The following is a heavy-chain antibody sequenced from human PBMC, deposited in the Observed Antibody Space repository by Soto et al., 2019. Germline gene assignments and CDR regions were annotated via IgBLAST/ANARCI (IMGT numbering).Heavy chain of an antibody. CDR2: ISGGGSNT. V-gene: IGHV3-23*01. Sequence: GGSLRLSCAASGFPFSSYVMSWVRQAPGKGLEWVSGISGGGSNTFYADYVKGRFTISRDNSKNTLLLQMNSLGAEDTAVYYCAKDSNKYSSSLRGRYFDYWGQGIGVTVS. D-gene: IGHD4-4*01. J-gene: IGHJ4*02. CDR1: GFPFSSYV. CDR3: AKDSNKYSSSLRGRYFDY.